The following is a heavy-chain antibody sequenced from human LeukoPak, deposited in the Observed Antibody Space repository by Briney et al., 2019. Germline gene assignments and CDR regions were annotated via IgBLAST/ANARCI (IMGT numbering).Heavy chain of an antibody. V-gene: IGHV1-18*01. CDR2: ISAYNGNT. J-gene: IGHJ5*02. CDR1: GYTFTSYG. Sequence: GSVKVSCKASGYTFTSYGISWVRQAPGQGLEWMGWISAYNGNTNYAQKLQGRVTMTTDTSTSTAYMELRSLRSDDTAVYYCARATDYYDSSGYPFDPWGQGTLVTVSS. CDR3: ARATDYYDSSGYPFDP. D-gene: IGHD3-22*01.